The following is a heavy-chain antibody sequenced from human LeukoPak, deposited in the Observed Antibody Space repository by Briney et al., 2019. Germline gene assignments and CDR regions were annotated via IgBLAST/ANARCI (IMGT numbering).Heavy chain of an antibody. D-gene: IGHD3-10*02. J-gene: IGHJ6*04. CDR1: GFTFSSYS. CDR2: ISSSKSYT. V-gene: IGHV3-21*01. Sequence: GGSLRLSCAASGFTFSSYSMNWVRQAPGKGLEWVSSISSSKSYTYYADSVKGRFTISRDNAKNSLYLQMNSLRAEDTAVYYCAELGITMIGGVWGKGTTVTISS. CDR3: AELGITMIGGV.